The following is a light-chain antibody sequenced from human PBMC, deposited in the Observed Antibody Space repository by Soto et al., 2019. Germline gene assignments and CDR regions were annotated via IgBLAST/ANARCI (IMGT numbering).Light chain of an antibody. CDR3: QQFNTSPWT. CDR2: KSS. J-gene: IGKJ1*01. CDR1: QSISSW. Sequence: GDRVTITCRASQSISSWLAWYQQKPGKAPKPLIYKSSILESGVPSRFSGSGSGTEFTLTISSLQPDDFATYYCQQFNTSPWTFGQGTKVDIK. V-gene: IGKV1-5*03.